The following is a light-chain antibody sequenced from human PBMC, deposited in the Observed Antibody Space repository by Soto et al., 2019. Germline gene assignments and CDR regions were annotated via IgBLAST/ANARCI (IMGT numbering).Light chain of an antibody. CDR1: SSDVGGYNY. CDR3: CSYAGSYTWV. CDR2: DVS. V-gene: IGLV2-11*01. Sequence: QSALTQPRSVSGSPVQSVTISCTGTSSDVGGYNYVSWYQQHPGKAPKLMIYDVSKRPSGVPDRFSGSKSGNTASLTISGLQVEDEADYYCCSYAGSYTWVFGGGTKLTVL. J-gene: IGLJ3*02.